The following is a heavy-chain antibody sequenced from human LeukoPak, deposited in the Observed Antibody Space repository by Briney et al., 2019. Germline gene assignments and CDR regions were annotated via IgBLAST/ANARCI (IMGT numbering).Heavy chain of an antibody. Sequence: PGGSLRLSCAASGFTFSSYAMSWVRQAPGKGLEWVSAISGSGGSTYYADSVKGRFTISRDNSKNTLYLQMNSLRAEDTAVYYCARDKRRWLLLKYWGQGTLVTVSS. V-gene: IGHV3-23*01. CDR1: GFTFSSYA. J-gene: IGHJ4*02. CDR2: ISGSGGST. D-gene: IGHD3-22*01. CDR3: ARDKRRWLLLKY.